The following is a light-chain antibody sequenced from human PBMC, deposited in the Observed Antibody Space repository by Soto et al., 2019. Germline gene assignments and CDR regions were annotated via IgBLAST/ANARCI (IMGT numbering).Light chain of an antibody. CDR1: HDISDY. CDR3: QRSNNAPTDGDLS. V-gene: IGKV1-33*01. CDR2: DAS. Sequence: DVQMTQSPSSGSGAGFDIGRISFQARHDISDYLNWYQHKPGEAPKLLIYDASKLEAGVPSRFSGRGSGTDFIHTISSLQPEDAAICCAQRSNNAPTDGDLSFGGGTKVDIK. J-gene: IGKJ4*01.